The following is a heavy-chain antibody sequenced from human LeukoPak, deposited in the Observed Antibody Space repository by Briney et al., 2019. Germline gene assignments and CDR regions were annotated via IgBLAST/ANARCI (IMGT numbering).Heavy chain of an antibody. CDR2: IRYDGGNR. CDR1: GFTFSSYG. Sequence: QPGGSLRLSCAASGFTFSSYGMHWVRQAPGKGLEWVTFIRYDGGNRYYADSVKGRLTISRDNSKNTLYLQMNSLRPEDTAVYFCAKGTVVVDATARDNFDYWGQGTLVTVSS. CDR3: AKGTVVVDATARDNFDY. D-gene: IGHD2-15*01. J-gene: IGHJ4*02. V-gene: IGHV3-30*02.